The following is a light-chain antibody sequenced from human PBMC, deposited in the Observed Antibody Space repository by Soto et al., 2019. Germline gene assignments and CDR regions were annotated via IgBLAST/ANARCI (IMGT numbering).Light chain of an antibody. CDR3: QQYNSYPWT. Sequence: DIQMTQSPSSLSASVGDRVTITCRASQSISSYLNWYQQKPGKAPKLLVYDASSLESGVPSRFSGSGSGTEFTLTIGSLQPDDFAAYYCQQYNSYPWTFGQGTKVDIK. V-gene: IGKV1-5*01. J-gene: IGKJ1*01. CDR1: QSISSY. CDR2: DAS.